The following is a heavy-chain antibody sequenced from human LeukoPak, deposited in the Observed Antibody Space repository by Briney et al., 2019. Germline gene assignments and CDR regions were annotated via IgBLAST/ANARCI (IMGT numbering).Heavy chain of an antibody. J-gene: IGHJ4*02. CDR2: INSDGSSI. CDR1: GFTFSSYW. Sequence: GGSLRLSCAASGFTFSSYWMHWVRQAPGKGLVWVSRINSDGSSITYADSVKGRFTISRDNAKNTMYLQMSSLRVENTAVYYCAREGRVSGYDFDCWGQGTLVTVSS. V-gene: IGHV3-74*03. D-gene: IGHD5-12*01. CDR3: AREGRVSGYDFDC.